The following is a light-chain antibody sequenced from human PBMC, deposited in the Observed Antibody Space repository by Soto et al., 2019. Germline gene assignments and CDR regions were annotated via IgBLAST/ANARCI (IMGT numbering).Light chain of an antibody. CDR1: SSNIGAGYD. V-gene: IGLV1-40*01. J-gene: IGLJ1*01. CDR3: QSYDSSLSGYV. Sequence: QSVLTQPPSVSGAPGQRVTISCTGGSSNIGAGYDVHWYQQLPGTAPKLLIYGDSNRPSGVPDRFSGSNSGTSASLAITGLQAEDEADYYCQSYDSSLSGYVFGTGTKLTVL. CDR2: GDS.